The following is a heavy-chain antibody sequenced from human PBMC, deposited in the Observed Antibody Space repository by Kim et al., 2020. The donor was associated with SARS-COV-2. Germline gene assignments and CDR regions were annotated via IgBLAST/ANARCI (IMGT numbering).Heavy chain of an antibody. CDR1: GFTFSSYA. V-gene: IGHV3-23*01. CDR3: AKAGQRLFWGYFDY. Sequence: GGSLRLSCTVSGFTFSSYAMTWVRQAPGKGLEWVSGISAGGDRTYYADSVKGRFTISRDNSKNTLYLQITTLSAEDTALYYCAKAGQRLFWGYFDYWGQGTLVTVSS. D-gene: IGHD6-25*01. CDR2: ISAGGDRT. J-gene: IGHJ4*02.